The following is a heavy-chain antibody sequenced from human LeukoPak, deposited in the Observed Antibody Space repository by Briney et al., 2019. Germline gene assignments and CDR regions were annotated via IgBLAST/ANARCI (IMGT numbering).Heavy chain of an antibody. CDR2: INAGNGNT. CDR3: SLADYGDY. J-gene: IGHJ4*02. CDR1: GYTFTSYA. Sequence: ASVKVSCKASGYTFTSYAVHWVRQAPGQRLEWMGWINAGNGNTKCLQKFQGRVTFTRDTSASTAYMELSSLRSEDTAVYFCSLADYGDYWGQGTLVTVSS. V-gene: IGHV1-3*01.